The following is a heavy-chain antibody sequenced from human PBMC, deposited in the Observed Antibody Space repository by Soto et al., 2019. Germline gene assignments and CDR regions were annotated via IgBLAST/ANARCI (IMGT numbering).Heavy chain of an antibody. V-gene: IGHV3-73*01. CDR3: TRPGNNWNDGQFDY. CDR2: IRSKANSYAT. Sequence: VQLVESGGGLVKPGGSLRLSCAASGFTFSGSAMHWVRQASGKGLEWVGRIRSKANSYATAYAASVKGRFTISRDDSKNTAYLQMNSLKTEDTAVYYCTRPGNNWNDGQFDYWGQGTLVTVSS. J-gene: IGHJ4*02. D-gene: IGHD1-1*01. CDR1: GFTFSGSA.